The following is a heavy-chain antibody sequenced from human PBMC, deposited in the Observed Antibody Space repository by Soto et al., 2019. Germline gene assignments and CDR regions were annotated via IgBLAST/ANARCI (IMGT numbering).Heavy chain of an antibody. CDR3: ARARKMTGYEYHHAFDI. D-gene: IGHD3-9*01. Sequence: SETLSLTCTVSGGSISSYYWSWIRQPPGKGLEWIGYIYYSGSTNYNPSLKSRVTISVDTSKNQFSLKLSSVTAADTAVYYCARARKMTGYEYHHAFDIWGQGTMVTVSS. CDR2: IYYSGST. J-gene: IGHJ3*02. CDR1: GGSISSYY. V-gene: IGHV4-59*01.